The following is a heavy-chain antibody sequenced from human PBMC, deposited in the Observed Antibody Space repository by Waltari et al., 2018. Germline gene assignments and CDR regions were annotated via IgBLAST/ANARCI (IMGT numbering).Heavy chain of an antibody. Sequence: QVQLVQSGAEVKKPGSSVKVSCKASGGTVSSYAIRWVQQAPGQGLEWMGGIIPIFGTANYAQKFQGRVTITADESTSTAYMELSSLRSEDTAVYYCARFSEVQGYFDLWGRGTLVTVSS. CDR3: ARFSEVQGYFDL. V-gene: IGHV1-69*01. CDR2: IIPIFGTA. CDR1: GGTVSSYA. J-gene: IGHJ2*01.